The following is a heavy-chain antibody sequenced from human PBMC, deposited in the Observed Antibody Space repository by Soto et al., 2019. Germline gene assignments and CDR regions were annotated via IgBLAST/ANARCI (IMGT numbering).Heavy chain of an antibody. CDR3: ARDFGNYDFWSGYYNHDYFDY. J-gene: IGHJ4*02. Sequence: QVQLVQSGAEVKKPGASVKVSCKASGYTFTSYYMHWVRQAPGQGLEWMGIINPSGGSTSYAQKFQVRVTMTRDTSTSTVYMELRSLRSEDTAVYYCARDFGNYDFWSGYYNHDYFDYWGQGTLVTVSS. CDR2: INPSGGST. V-gene: IGHV1-46*03. D-gene: IGHD3-3*01. CDR1: GYTFTSYY.